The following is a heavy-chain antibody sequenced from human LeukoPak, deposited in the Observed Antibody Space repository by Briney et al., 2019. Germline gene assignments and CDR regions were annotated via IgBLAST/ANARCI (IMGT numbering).Heavy chain of an antibody. D-gene: IGHD3-22*01. V-gene: IGHV4-31*03. Sequence: SETLSLTCTVSGGSISSGGYYWSWIRQHPGKGLEWIGYIYYSGSTYYNPSLKSRVTISVDTSKNQFSLKLSSVTAADTAVYYCARDRGNYYDSSGRAGYFDYWGQGTLVTVSS. CDR3: ARDRGNYYDSSGRAGYFDY. J-gene: IGHJ4*02. CDR1: GGSISSGGYY. CDR2: IYYSGST.